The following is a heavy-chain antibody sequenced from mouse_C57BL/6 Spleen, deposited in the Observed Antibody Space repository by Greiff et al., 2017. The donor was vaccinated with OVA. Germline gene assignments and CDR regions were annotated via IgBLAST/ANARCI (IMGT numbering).Heavy chain of an antibody. D-gene: IGHD1-1*01. CDR3: ARSGYGSEYFDV. V-gene: IGHV1-59*01. Sequence: VQLQQPGAELVRPGTSVKLSCKASGYTFTSYWMHWVKQRPGQGLEWIGVIDPSDSYTNYNQKFKGKATLTVDTSSSTAYMQLSSLTSEDSAVYYCARSGYGSEYFDVWGTGTTVTVSS. J-gene: IGHJ1*03. CDR2: IDPSDSYT. CDR1: GYTFTSYW.